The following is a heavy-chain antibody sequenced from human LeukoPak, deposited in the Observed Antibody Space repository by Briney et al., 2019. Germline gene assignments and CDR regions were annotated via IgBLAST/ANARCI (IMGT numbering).Heavy chain of an antibody. J-gene: IGHJ6*02. CDR1: GFTFSSNA. CDR3: AKDPVNYYDSSADGGDDYYGMDV. D-gene: IGHD3-22*01. V-gene: IGHV3-23*01. Sequence: PGGSLRLSCAASGFTFSSNAMSWVRQAPGKGLEWISSISGSGGATYYADSVKGRFTISRDNSKNTLYLQMNGLRAEDTAVYYCAKDPVNYYDSSADGGDDYYGMDVWGQGTTVTVSS. CDR2: ISGSGGAT.